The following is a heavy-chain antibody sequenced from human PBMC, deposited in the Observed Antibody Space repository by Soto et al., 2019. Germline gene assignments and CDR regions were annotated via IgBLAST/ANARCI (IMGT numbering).Heavy chain of an antibody. V-gene: IGHV1-18*01. Sequence: QVQLVQSGAEVKKPGTSVKVSCKASAYTFSSHGISWVRQAPGQGLEWMGWISAYNGNTKYAQKLQGRVTMTTDTSPXTXTXXLRSLRSAATAVYYCASGYSYGYSAPEDYSYGMDVWGQGTTVTVSS. D-gene: IGHD5-18*01. J-gene: IGHJ6*02. CDR1: AYTFSSHG. CDR2: ISAYNGNT. CDR3: ASGYSYGYSAPEDYSYGMDV.